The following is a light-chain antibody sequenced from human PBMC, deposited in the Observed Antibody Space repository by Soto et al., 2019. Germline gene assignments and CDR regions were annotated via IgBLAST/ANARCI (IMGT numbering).Light chain of an antibody. Sequence: DIVMTQSPDSLAVSLGERDTINCKSSQSVLYSSNNKNYLAWYQQKPGQPPKLLLYWASTRESGVPDRFSGSGSGTDFTLTISSLQAEDVAVYYCQQYYSVPLTFGGGTKVEIK. CDR2: WAS. CDR1: QSVLYSSNNKNY. CDR3: QQYYSVPLT. J-gene: IGKJ4*01. V-gene: IGKV4-1*01.